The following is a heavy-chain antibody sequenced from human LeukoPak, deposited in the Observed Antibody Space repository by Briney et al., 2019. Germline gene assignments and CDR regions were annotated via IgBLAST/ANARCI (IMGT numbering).Heavy chain of an antibody. D-gene: IGHD5-24*01. J-gene: IGHJ6*03. V-gene: IGHV4-39*07. Sequence: SETLSLTCSVSGGSISSNNYNWGWIRQPPGKGLEWIGNIYYSGSTSYNPSLKSRVTISVDTSKNQFSLKLTSVIPADTAVYYCARGRRDGYTLYYMDVWGKGTTITISS. CDR1: GGSISSNNYN. CDR2: IYYSGST. CDR3: ARGRRDGYTLYYMDV.